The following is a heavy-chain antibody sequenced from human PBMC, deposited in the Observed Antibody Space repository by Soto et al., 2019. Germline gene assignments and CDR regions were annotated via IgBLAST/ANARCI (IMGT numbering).Heavy chain of an antibody. J-gene: IGHJ4*02. D-gene: IGHD3-16*02. Sequence: ASVKVSCQISGYTITELSVHWVRQAPGKGLEGRGGFDPEDGETIYAQKFQGRVTMTEDTSTDTAYMELSSLRSEDTAVYYCATTPDHIYDYVWGSYRFRFDYWGQGTLVT. V-gene: IGHV1-24*01. CDR2: FDPEDGET. CDR3: ATTPDHIYDYVWGSYRFRFDY. CDR1: GYTITELS.